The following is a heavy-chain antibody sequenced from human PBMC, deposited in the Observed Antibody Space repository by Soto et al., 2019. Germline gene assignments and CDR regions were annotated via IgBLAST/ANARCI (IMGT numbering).Heavy chain of an antibody. D-gene: IGHD5-12*01. CDR1: GYSFTNYD. J-gene: IGHJ4*02. V-gene: IGHV1-69*04. Sequence: ASVKVSCKASGYSFTNYDIHWVRQAAGLGLEWVGRIIPLLDITNYAQKFQGRVTITADKSTSTAFMELNSLISEDTAVYYCARDSPIGSAFSGYDAIDYWGQGTLVTVSS. CDR3: ARDSPIGSAFSGYDAIDY. CDR2: IIPLLDIT.